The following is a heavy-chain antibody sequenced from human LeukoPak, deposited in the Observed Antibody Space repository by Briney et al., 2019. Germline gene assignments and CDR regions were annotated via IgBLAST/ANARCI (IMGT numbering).Heavy chain of an antibody. CDR3: ATRQTWGEFDY. J-gene: IGHJ4*02. CDR2: ISYDGSNK. V-gene: IGHV3-30*04. D-gene: IGHD3-16*01. CDR1: GFTFSSYA. Sequence: PGGSLRLSCAASGFTFSSYAMHWVRQAPGKGLEWVAVISYDGSNKYYADSVKGRFTISRDNSKNTLYLQMNSLRAEDTAVYYCATRQTWGEFDYWGQGTLVTVSS.